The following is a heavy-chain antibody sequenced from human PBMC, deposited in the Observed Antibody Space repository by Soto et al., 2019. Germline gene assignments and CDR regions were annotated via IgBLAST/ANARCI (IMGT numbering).Heavy chain of an antibody. D-gene: IGHD4-17*01. J-gene: IGHJ4*02. Sequence: EVQLAESGGGLVQPGGSLRLSCAASGFTFSSYSMNWVRQAPGKGLEWVSYISSSSSTIYYADSVKGRFTISRDNAKNSLYLQMNSLRAEDTAVYYCASWGTTVTTGFDYWGQGTLVTVSS. CDR3: ASWGTTVTTGFDY. CDR2: ISSSSSTI. CDR1: GFTFSSYS. V-gene: IGHV3-48*01.